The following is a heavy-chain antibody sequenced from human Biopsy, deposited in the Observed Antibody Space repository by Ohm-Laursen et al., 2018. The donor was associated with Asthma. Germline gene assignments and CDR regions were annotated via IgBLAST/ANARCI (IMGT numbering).Heavy chain of an antibody. CDR2: ISGSGGST. V-gene: IGHV3-23*01. Sequence: SLRLSCAASGFIFSSYAMSWVRQAPGKGLEWVSAISGSGGSTYYADSVKGRFTISRDNSKNTLYLQMNSLRAEDTAVYYCAKDRDYDILTGPPGFDYWGQGTLVTVSS. CDR1: GFIFSSYA. D-gene: IGHD3-9*01. J-gene: IGHJ4*02. CDR3: AKDRDYDILTGPPGFDY.